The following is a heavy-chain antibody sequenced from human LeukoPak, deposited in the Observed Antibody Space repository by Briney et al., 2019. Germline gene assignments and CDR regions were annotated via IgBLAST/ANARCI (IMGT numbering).Heavy chain of an antibody. Sequence: SETLSLTCTVSGGSMSSYYWSWIRQSPGKGLEWIGYISYSGSTNYNPSLKSRVTISADTSKNQFSLKLSSVTAADTAVYYCARALYYYDSSGYLVIYFDYWGQGTLVTVSS. CDR3: ARALYYYDSSGYLVIYFDY. D-gene: IGHD3-22*01. J-gene: IGHJ4*02. V-gene: IGHV4-59*01. CDR2: ISYSGST. CDR1: GGSMSSYY.